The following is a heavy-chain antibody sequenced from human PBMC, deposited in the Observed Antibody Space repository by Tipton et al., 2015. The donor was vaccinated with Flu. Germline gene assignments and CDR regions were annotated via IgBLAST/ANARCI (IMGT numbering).Heavy chain of an antibody. CDR2: IYYSGST. V-gene: IGHV4-39*07. Sequence: TLSLTCTVSGGSISSSRYYWGWIRQPPGKGLDWIGSIYYSGSTYYNPSLKSRVTISVDTSKNQFSLKLSPVTAADTAVYYCARDPPYYDCWSGYNASYWGQGTLVTVSS. CDR1: GGSISSSRYY. J-gene: IGHJ4*02. CDR3: ARDPPYYDCWSGYNASY. D-gene: IGHD3-3*01.